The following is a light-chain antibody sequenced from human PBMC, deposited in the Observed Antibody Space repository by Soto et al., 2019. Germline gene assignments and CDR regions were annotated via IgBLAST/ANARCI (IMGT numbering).Light chain of an antibody. CDR2: RTS. Sequence: EGVTTQSPATLSVSPGERATLSCRASQNVGGDLAWYQQKPGQAPRLLIYRTSTRANGTPVRFRGSGSGTEFTLTISSLQSEDFAVYYCQEYNGRSSFGQGTKVEIK. CDR3: QEYNGRSS. V-gene: IGKV3-15*01. J-gene: IGKJ1*01. CDR1: QNVGGD.